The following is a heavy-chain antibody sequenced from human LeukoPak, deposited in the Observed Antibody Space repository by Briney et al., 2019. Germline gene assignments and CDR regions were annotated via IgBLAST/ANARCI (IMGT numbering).Heavy chain of an antibody. CDR3: ARGRFHYYGSGSPSGQFDY. D-gene: IGHD3-10*01. V-gene: IGHV4-39*07. CDR2: INHSGST. J-gene: IGHJ4*02. CDR1: GGSISSGGYY. Sequence: SETLSLTCTVSGGSISSGGYYWSWIRQPPGKGLEWIGEINHSGSTNYNPSLKGRVTISVDTSKNQFSLKLSSVTAADTAVYYCARGRFHYYGSGSPSGQFDYWGQGTLVTVSS.